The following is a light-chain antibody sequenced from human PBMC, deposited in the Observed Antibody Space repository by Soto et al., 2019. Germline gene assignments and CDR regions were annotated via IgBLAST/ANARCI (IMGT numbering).Light chain of an antibody. CDR1: NSNIGTNT. J-gene: IGLJ2*01. CDR3: ASWDDNLTVL. Sequence: QSVLTQPPSASGTPGQRVTISCSGRNSNIGTNTVYWYQQFPGTAPKLLIYSNNERPSGVADRFSGSKSGTSASLAISGLQSEDEADYFCASWDDNLTVLFGGGTKLTVL. V-gene: IGLV1-44*01. CDR2: SNN.